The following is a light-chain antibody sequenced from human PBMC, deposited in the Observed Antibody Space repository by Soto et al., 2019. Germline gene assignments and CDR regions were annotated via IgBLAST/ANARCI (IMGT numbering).Light chain of an antibody. CDR1: SSDVGSYNL. J-gene: IGLJ1*01. CDR2: EGS. Sequence: QSVLTQPASVSGSPGQSITISCTGTSSDVGSYNLVSWYQQHPGKAPKVMIYEGSKRPSGVSNRFSGSKSGNTASLTISGLQAEDEADYYCCSYAGSSTYDFGTGTKVTVL. CDR3: CSYAGSSTYD. V-gene: IGLV2-23*01.